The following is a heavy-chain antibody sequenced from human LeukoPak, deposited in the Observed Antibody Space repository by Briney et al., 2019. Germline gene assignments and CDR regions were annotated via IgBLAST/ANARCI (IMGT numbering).Heavy chain of an antibody. CDR1: GGSFSGYY. V-gene: IGHV4-34*01. Sequence: SETLSLTCAVYGGSFSGYYWSWTRQPPGKGLEWIGEINHSGSTNYNPSLKSRVTISVDTSKNQFSLKLSSVTAADTAVYYCVGVYGSGSYYKWAPFDYWGQGTLVTVSS. J-gene: IGHJ4*02. CDR2: INHSGST. CDR3: VGVYGSGSYYKWAPFDY. D-gene: IGHD3-10*01.